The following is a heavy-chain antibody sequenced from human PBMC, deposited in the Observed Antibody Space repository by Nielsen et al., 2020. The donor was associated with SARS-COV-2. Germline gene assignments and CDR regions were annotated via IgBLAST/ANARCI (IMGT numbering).Heavy chain of an antibody. V-gene: IGHV3-33*01. J-gene: IGHJ6*02. D-gene: IGHD5-12*01. Sequence: GGSLRLSCAASGFTFSSYGMHWVRQAPGKGLEWVAVIWYDGSNKYYADSVKGRFTISRDNSKNTLYLQMNSLRAEDTAVYYCARDDLVATIEYGMDVWGQGTTVTVSS. CDR2: IWYDGSNK. CDR3: ARDDLVATIEYGMDV. CDR1: GFTFSSYG.